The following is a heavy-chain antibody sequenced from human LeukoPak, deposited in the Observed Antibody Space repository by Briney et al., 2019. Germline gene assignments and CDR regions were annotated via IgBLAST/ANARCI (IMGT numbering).Heavy chain of an antibody. J-gene: IGHJ3*02. D-gene: IGHD2/OR15-2a*01. CDR1: GFTFSSYS. V-gene: IGHV3-21*01. CDR2: ISASPYI. Sequence: GGSLRLSCAASGFTFSSYSMNWARQAPGKGLEWVSSISASPYIYYADSVKGRFTISRDDSKNSLYLQMNSLRAEDTALYYCARGGLSGQRTDLFDIWDQGTMVTVSS. CDR3: ARGGLSGQRTDLFDI.